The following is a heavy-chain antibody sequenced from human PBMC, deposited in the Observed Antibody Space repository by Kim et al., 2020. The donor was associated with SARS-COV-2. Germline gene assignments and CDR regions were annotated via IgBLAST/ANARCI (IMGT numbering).Heavy chain of an antibody. V-gene: IGHV3-21*01. CDR3: ARDHDVLRYFDWLQGFDP. Sequence: GGSLRLSCAASGFTFSSYSMNWVRQAPGKGLEWVSSISSSSSYIYYADSVQGRFTISRDNAKNSLYLQMNSLRAEDTAVYYCARDHDVLRYFDWLQGFDPWGQGTGVTVSS. J-gene: IGHJ5*02. D-gene: IGHD3-9*01. CDR2: ISSSSSYI. CDR1: GFTFSSYS.